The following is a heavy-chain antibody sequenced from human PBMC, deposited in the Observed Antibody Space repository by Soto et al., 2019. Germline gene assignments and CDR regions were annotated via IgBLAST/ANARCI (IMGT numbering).Heavy chain of an antibody. V-gene: IGHV4-4*07. Sequence: SETLSLTCTFSGGSIISYYWSWIRQPAGKGLEWIGRIYTSGSTNYNPSLKSRVTMSVDTSKNQFSLKLSSVTAADTAVYYCAREMTTVTNGYDYWGQGTLVTVSS. D-gene: IGHD4-4*01. CDR3: AREMTTVTNGYDY. CDR2: IYTSGST. J-gene: IGHJ4*02. CDR1: GGSIISYY.